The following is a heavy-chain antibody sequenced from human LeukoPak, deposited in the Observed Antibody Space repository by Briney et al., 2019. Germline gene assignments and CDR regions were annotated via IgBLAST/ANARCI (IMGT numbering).Heavy chain of an antibody. CDR1: GGSITSHY. CDR2: IYHSGNT. J-gene: IGHJ5*02. V-gene: IGHV4-59*11. Sequence: STTLSLTCTVSGGSITSHYWSWIRQPPGKGLEWMGYIYHSGNTNYNPSLKSRLSFSLDTSKRMLSLNLISVTAADTAVYYCARAGNFSWGELDPWGQGILVTVSS. CDR3: ARAGNFSWGELDP. D-gene: IGHD1-7*01.